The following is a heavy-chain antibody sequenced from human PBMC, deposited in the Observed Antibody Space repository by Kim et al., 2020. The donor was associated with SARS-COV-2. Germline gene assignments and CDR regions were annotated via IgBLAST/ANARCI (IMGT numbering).Heavy chain of an antibody. Sequence: SGPTLVRPTQTLTLTYTFSGFSPTTTAVSVAWIRQPPGKALEWLALVYWNDDRRYNPSLKGRLTITRDISKNQVVLTMTNMDPVDTATYYCAHGINYDYVSDAFDVWGQGTMVSVSS. CDR1: GFSPTTTAVS. V-gene: IGHV2-5*01. CDR2: VYWNDDR. D-gene: IGHD3-16*01. J-gene: IGHJ3*01. CDR3: AHGINYDYVSDAFDV.